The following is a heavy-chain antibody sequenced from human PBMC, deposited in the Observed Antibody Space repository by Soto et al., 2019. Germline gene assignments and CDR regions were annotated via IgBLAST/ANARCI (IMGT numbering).Heavy chain of an antibody. V-gene: IGHV5-10-1*01. Sequence: GESLKISCKGSGYSFTSYWISWVRQVPGKGLEWMGRIDPSDSYTNYSPSFQGHVTISADKSISTAYLQWSSLKASDTAMYYCAKYGGSPRQYWYFDLWGRGTLVTVSS. CDR3: AKYGGSPRQYWYFDL. CDR1: GYSFTSYW. CDR2: IDPSDSYT. D-gene: IGHD1-26*01. J-gene: IGHJ2*01.